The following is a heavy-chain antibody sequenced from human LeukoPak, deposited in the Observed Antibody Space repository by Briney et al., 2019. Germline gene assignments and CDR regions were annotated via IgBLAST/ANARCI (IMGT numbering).Heavy chain of an antibody. J-gene: IGHJ4*02. V-gene: IGHV3-23*01. D-gene: IGHD5-18*01. CDR2: ISGSGGSE. CDR1: GFTFSNYA. CDR3: VKTPGGNSYGSFDC. Sequence: GGSLRLSCAASGFTFSNYAMTWVRQAPGKGLEWVSAISGSGGSEYYADSVKGRFTISRDNSRNTLYLQMNSLRAEDTAVYYCVKTPGGNSYGSFDCWGQGTLVTVSS.